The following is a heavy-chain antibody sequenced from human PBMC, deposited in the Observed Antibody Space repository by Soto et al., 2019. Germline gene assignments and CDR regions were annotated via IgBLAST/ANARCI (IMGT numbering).Heavy chain of an antibody. CDR2: ISYDGSNK. Sequence: QVQLVESGGGVVQPGRSLRLSCAASGFTFSSYCMHWVRQTPGKGLEWVAVISYDGSNKYYADSVKGRFTISRDNSKNTLYLQMNSLRAEDTAVYYCAKEWVYDSSGWSFDYWGQGTLVTVSS. J-gene: IGHJ4*02. D-gene: IGHD3-22*01. CDR3: AKEWVYDSSGWSFDY. V-gene: IGHV3-30*18. CDR1: GFTFSSYC.